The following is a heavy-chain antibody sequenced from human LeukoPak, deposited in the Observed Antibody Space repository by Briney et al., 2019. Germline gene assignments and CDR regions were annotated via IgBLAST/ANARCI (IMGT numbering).Heavy chain of an antibody. D-gene: IGHD6-13*01. CDR1: GFTFSSYS. Sequence: PGGSLRLSCAGPGFTFSSYSMNWVRQAPGKGLEWVSFISSGSNDIYYADSVKGRFTISRDNAKNSLYLEMNSLRAEDTAVYYCARSIGAAYFDNWGQGTLVTVSS. V-gene: IGHV3-21*01. CDR3: ARSIGAAYFDN. CDR2: ISSGSNDI. J-gene: IGHJ4*02.